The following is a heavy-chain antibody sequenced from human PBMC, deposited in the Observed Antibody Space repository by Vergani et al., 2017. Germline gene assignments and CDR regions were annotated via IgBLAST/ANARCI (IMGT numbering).Heavy chain of an antibody. CDR3: AKASGPSPYYYYYYMDV. D-gene: IGHD3-3*01. V-gene: IGHV3-30*18. J-gene: IGHJ6*03. Sequence: QVQLVESGGGVVQPGRSLKLSCAASGFTFSSYGMHWVRQAPGKGLEWVAVISYDGSNKYYADSVKGRFTISGDNSKNTLYLQMNSLRAEDTAVYYCAKASGPSPYYYYYYMDVWGKGTAVTVSS. CDR2: ISYDGSNK. CDR1: GFTFSSYG.